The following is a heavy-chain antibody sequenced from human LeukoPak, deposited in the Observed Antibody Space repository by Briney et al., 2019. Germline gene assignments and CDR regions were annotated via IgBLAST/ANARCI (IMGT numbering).Heavy chain of an antibody. J-gene: IGHJ4*02. CDR3: ARDSNWNVGYFDY. Sequence: SVKVSCKASGGTFSSYAISWVRQAPGQGLEWLGRIIPILGIANYAQKFQGRVTITADKSASTAYMELSSLRSEDTAVYYCARDSNWNVGYFDYWGQGTLVTVSS. D-gene: IGHD1-1*01. V-gene: IGHV1-69*04. CDR2: IIPILGIA. CDR1: GGTFSSYA.